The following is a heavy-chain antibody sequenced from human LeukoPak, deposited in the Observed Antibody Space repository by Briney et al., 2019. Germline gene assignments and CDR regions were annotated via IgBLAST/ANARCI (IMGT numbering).Heavy chain of an antibody. CDR1: GFTFSTYA. CDR3: AKDRGRYYDSSGYYWGYYFDS. V-gene: IGHV3-23*01. J-gene: IGHJ4*02. D-gene: IGHD3-22*01. Sequence: GGSLRLSCAASGFTFSTYAMSWVRQAPGKGLEWVSAISSSGGSTYYADSVKGRFTISRDNSKNTLYLQMSSLRAEDTAVYYCAKDRGRYYDSSGYYWGYYFDSWGQGILVTVST. CDR2: ISSSGGST.